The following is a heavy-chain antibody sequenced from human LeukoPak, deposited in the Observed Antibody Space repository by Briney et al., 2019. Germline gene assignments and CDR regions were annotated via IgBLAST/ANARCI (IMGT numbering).Heavy chain of an antibody. CDR1: GGSISSYY. Sequence: SETLSLTCTVSGGSISSYYWSWIRQPPGKGLEWIGYIYYSGSTNYNPSLKSRVTISVDTSKNQFSLKLSSVTAADTAVYYCAENCSGGSCMGYWGQGTLVTVSS. J-gene: IGHJ4*02. CDR2: IYYSGST. CDR3: AENCSGGSCMGY. D-gene: IGHD2-15*01. V-gene: IGHV4-59*12.